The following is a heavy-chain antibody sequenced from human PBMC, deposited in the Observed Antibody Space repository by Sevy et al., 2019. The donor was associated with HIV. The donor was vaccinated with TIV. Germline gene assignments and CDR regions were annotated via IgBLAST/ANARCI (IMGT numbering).Heavy chain of an antibody. J-gene: IGHJ4*02. V-gene: IGHV4-30-4*01. CDR1: GGSISSGDYY. CDR2: IYYSGST. CDR3: ARNKDYYDSSGYSGKYFDY. Sequence: SKTLSLTCTVSGGSISSGDYYWSWIRQPPGKGLEWIGYIYYSGSTYYNPSLKSRVTISVDTSKNQISLKLSSVTAADTAVYYCARNKDYYDSSGYSGKYFDYWGQGTLVTVSS. D-gene: IGHD3-22*01.